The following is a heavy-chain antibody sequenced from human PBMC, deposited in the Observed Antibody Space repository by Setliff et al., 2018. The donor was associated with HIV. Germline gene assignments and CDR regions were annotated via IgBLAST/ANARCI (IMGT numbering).Heavy chain of an antibody. CDR2: IGAKNDNT. CDR1: GYTFTNYG. V-gene: IGHV1-18*01. D-gene: IGHD2-2*01. Sequence: ASVKVSCKASGYTFTNYGITWVRQAPGHGLEWMGWIGAKNDNTNYARQFQGRVTTTTDTSTNTVYMELRSLTSDDTAVYYCARPAATWDFDYWGQGTLVTVSS. J-gene: IGHJ4*02. CDR3: ARPAATWDFDY.